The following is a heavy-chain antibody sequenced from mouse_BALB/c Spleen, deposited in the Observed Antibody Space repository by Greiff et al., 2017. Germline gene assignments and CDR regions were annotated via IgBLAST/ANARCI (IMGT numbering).Heavy chain of an antibody. D-gene: IGHD4-1*01. J-gene: IGHJ3*01. CDR3: ARGAGTRAFAY. V-gene: IGHV3-6*02. CDR1: GYSITSGYY. Sequence: EVQLVESGPGLVKPSQSLSLTCSVTGYSITSGYYWNWIRQFPGNKLEWMGYISYDGSNNYNPSLKNRISITRDTSKNQFFLKLNSVTTEDTATYNCARGAGTRAFAYWGQGTLVTVSA. CDR2: ISYDGSN.